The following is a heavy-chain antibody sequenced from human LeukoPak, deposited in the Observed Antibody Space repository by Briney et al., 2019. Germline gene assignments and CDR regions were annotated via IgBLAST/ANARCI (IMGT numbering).Heavy chain of an antibody. CDR1: GFTFSTYN. CDR3: AKASGYSFGHFDY. J-gene: IGHJ4*02. CDR2: ITSSSSYT. D-gene: IGHD5-18*01. V-gene: IGHV3-21*04. Sequence: GSLRLSCAASGFTFSTYNMNWVRQAPGKGLEWVSSITSSSSYTFYADSVKGRFTISRDNAKNSLYLQMNNLRPEDTALYYCAKASGYSFGHFDYWGQGTLVTVSS.